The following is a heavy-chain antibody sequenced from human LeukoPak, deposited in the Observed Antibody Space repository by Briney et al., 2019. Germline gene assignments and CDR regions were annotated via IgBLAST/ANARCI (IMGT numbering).Heavy chain of an antibody. CDR1: GFTFSLYW. CDR2: ISSSGSTI. Sequence: PGGSLRLSCAASGFTFSLYWMTWVRQSPGKGLEWVSYISSSGSTIYYADSVKGRFTISRDNAKNSLYLQMNSLRAEDTAVYYCAVSGYGGYYCYYMDVWGKGTTVTISS. J-gene: IGHJ6*03. V-gene: IGHV3-48*04. D-gene: IGHD5-12*01. CDR3: AVSGYGGYYCYYMDV.